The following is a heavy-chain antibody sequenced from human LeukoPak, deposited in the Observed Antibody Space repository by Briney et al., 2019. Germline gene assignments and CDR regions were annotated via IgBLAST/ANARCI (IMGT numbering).Heavy chain of an antibody. J-gene: IGHJ3*02. Sequence: SETLSLTCTVSGGSISSSSYYWGWIRQPPGKGLEWIGSIYYSGSTYYNPSLKSRVTISVDTSKNQFSLKLSSVTAADTAVYYCARATKFGIVVVVAATRGAFDIWGQGTMVTVSS. V-gene: IGHV4-39*07. D-gene: IGHD2-15*01. CDR3: ARATKFGIVVVVAATRGAFDI. CDR1: GGSISSSSYY. CDR2: IYYSGST.